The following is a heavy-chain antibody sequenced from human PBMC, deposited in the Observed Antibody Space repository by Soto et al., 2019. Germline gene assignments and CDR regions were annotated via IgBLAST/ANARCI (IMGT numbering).Heavy chain of an antibody. CDR3: ARGYGRHFDY. V-gene: IGHV4-30-2*01. CDR2: IYHSGST. Sequence: SETLSLTCAVSGGSISSGGYSWSWIRQPPGKGLEWIGYIYHSGSTYYNPSLKSRVTISVDTSKNQFSLKLSSVTAADTAVYYCARGYGRHFDYWGQGALVTVSS. J-gene: IGHJ4*02. CDR1: GGSISSGGYS. D-gene: IGHD5-18*01.